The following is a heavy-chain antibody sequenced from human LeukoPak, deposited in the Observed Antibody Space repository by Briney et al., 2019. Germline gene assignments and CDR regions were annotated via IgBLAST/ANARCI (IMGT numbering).Heavy chain of an antibody. CDR2: ICYSGST. Sequence: SETLSLTCTVSGGSISSGDYYWSWIRQPPGKGLEWIGYICYSGSTYYNPSLKSRVTISVDRSKNQFSLKLSSVTAADTAVYYCARDAYSSGLNWFDPWGQGTLVTVSS. CDR3: ARDAYSSGLNWFDP. D-gene: IGHD6-19*01. CDR1: GGSISSGDYY. V-gene: IGHV4-30-4*01. J-gene: IGHJ5*02.